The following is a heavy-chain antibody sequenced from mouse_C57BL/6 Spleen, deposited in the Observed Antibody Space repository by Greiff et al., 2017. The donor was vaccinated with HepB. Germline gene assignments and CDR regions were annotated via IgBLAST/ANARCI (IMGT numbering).Heavy chain of an antibody. V-gene: IGHV1-55*01. Sequence: VQLPQSGAELVKPGASVKMSCKASGYTFTSYWITWVKQRPGQGLEWIGDIYPGSGSTNYNEKFKSKATLTVDTSSSTAYMQLSSLTSEDSAVYYCARERDYGSSWYYLDYWGQGTTLTVSS. CDR3: ARERDYGSSWYYLDY. J-gene: IGHJ2*01. CDR1: GYTFTSYW. CDR2: IYPGSGST. D-gene: IGHD1-1*01.